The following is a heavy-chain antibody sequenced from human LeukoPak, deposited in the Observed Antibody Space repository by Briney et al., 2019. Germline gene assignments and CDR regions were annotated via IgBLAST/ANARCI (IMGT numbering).Heavy chain of an antibody. CDR1: GFTLSSYW. J-gene: IGHJ3*02. Sequence: GGSLRLSCAASGFTLSSYWMSWVRQAPGKGLEWVANIKQDGSEKYYVDSVKGRFTISRDNAKNSLYLQMNSLRAEDTAVYYCARALVTIFGVVFDAFDIWGQGTMVTVSS. CDR3: ARALVTIFGVVFDAFDI. V-gene: IGHV3-7*01. D-gene: IGHD3-3*01. CDR2: IKQDGSEK.